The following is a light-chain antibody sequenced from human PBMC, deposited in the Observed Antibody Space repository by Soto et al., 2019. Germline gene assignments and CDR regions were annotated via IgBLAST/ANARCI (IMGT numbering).Light chain of an antibody. Sequence: EIVMTQAPATLSVSPGERATLSCRASQSVSSNLAWYQQKPGQAPRLLIYGASTRATGIPARFSGSGSGTEFTLTISSLQSEDFAVYYCLQRSGWPLTFGGGTKV. J-gene: IGKJ4*01. CDR3: LQRSGWPLT. CDR2: GAS. V-gene: IGKV3-15*01. CDR1: QSVSSN.